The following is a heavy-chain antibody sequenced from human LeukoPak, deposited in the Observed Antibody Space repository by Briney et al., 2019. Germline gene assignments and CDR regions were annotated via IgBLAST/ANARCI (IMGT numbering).Heavy chain of an antibody. D-gene: IGHD5-18*01. CDR1: GGSISSSSYY. V-gene: IGHV4-39*07. Sequence: PSETLSLTCTVSGGSISSSSYYWGWIRQPPGKGLEWIGSIYYSGSTYYNPSLKSRVTISVDTSKNQFSLKLSSVTAADTAVYYCARGEGYSYGYKLFDYWGQGTLVTVSS. CDR3: ARGEGYSYGYKLFDY. J-gene: IGHJ4*02. CDR2: IYYSGST.